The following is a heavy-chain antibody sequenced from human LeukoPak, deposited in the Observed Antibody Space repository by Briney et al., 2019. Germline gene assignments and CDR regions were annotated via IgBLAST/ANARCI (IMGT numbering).Heavy chain of an antibody. CDR2: ISYTGST. CDR1: GGSISPYY. CDR3: ARIHDYGDYAFDR. Sequence: KTSETLSLTCTVSGGSISPYYWSWIRQPPGKGLEYIGYISYTGSTNSNPSLKSRLTISVDTSKNQFSLKLRSVTAADTALYYCARIHDYGDYAFDRWGQGTLVTVSS. J-gene: IGHJ4*02. V-gene: IGHV4-59*08. D-gene: IGHD4-17*01.